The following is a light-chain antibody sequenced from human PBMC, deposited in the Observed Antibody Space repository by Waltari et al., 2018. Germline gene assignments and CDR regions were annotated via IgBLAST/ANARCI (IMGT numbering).Light chain of an antibody. V-gene: IGLV3-21*02. CDR1: NIGLQV. CDR3: QVWDSSPDHVV. J-gene: IGLJ2*01. Sequence: SYVLTQPPSVSVAPGQMAKITCVGDNIGLQVVQWYQQTAGQAPVLLLYDDGQRPSGSPEGFSGSKSGNTATLTISRVEAGHEADYFCQVWDSSPDHVVFGGGTKLTIL. CDR2: DDG.